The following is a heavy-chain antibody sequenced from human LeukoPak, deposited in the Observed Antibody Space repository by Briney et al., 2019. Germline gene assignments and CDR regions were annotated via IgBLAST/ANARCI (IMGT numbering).Heavy chain of an antibody. CDR1: GASLNDYY. J-gene: IGHJ4*02. CDR3: ASGAADGYNFGFDY. D-gene: IGHD5-24*01. Sequence: SETLSLTCTVSGASLNDYYWTWIRQPPGKALEWIGFIHSSGSANSNPSLTSRVTISIDTSKNQFSLNLRSLTAADTAVYFCASGAADGYNFGFDYWGQGTLAAVSS. V-gene: IGHV4-59*12. CDR2: IHSSGSA.